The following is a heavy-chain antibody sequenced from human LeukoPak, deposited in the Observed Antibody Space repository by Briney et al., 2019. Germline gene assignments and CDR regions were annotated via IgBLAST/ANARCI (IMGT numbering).Heavy chain of an antibody. D-gene: IGHD3-16*02. V-gene: IGHV3-7*01. CDR1: GFTFSTYW. J-gene: IGHJ4*02. CDR2: IKLDGSEK. Sequence: GGSLRLSCDASGFTFSTYWMTWVRQAPGKGLEWVANIKLDGSEKYYVDSVKGRFTISRDNAKKSLYLQMNSLRDEDTAVYYCARDFFAFGGVIALLDYWGQGTLVTVSS. CDR3: ARDFFAFGGVIALLDY.